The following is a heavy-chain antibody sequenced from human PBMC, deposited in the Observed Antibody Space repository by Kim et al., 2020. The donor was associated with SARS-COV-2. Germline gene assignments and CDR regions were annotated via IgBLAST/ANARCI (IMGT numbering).Heavy chain of an antibody. J-gene: IGHJ6*02. D-gene: IGHD6-19*01. Sequence: GGSLRLSCAASGFTFSSYGMHWVRQAPGKGLEWVAVIWYDGSNKYYADSVKGRFTISRDNSKNTLYLQMNSLRAEDTAVYYCAREAVYSSGLRVLNYGMDVWGQGTTVTVSS. CDR3: AREAVYSSGLRVLNYGMDV. CDR2: IWYDGSNK. V-gene: IGHV3-33*01. CDR1: GFTFSSYG.